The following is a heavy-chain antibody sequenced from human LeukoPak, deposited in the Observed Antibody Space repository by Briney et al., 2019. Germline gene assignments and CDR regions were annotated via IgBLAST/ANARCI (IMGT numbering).Heavy chain of an antibody. CDR2: IYHSGST. V-gene: IGHV4-4*02. CDR1: GGSISSSNW. D-gene: IGHD3-9*01. Sequence: SGTLSLTCAVSGGSISSSNWWSWVRPPPGKGLEWIGEIYHSGSTNYNPSLRSRVTISVDKSENQFSLKLSSVTAADTAVYYCAGDNPPYYDIFDYWGQGTLVTVSS. J-gene: IGHJ4*02. CDR3: AGDNPPYYDIFDY.